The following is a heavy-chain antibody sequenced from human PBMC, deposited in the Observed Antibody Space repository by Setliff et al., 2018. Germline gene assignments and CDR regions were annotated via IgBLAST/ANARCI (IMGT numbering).Heavy chain of an antibody. CDR2: IKQDGSDK. CDR3: AREGGLQGATSYYYFYNYINV. J-gene: IGHJ6*03. Sequence: GSLSLSCAASGFPFSNHWMTWVRQAPGKGLEWVANIKQDGSDKYYVDSVKGRFTVSRDNAKNSLYLQMSSLRAEDAAVYFCAREGGLQGATSYYYFYNYINVWGKGTKVTVSS. V-gene: IGHV3-7*03. D-gene: IGHD1-26*01. CDR1: GFPFSNHW.